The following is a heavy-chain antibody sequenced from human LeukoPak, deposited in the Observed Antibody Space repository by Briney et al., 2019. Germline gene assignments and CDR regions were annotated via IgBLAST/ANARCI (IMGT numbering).Heavy chain of an antibody. CDR1: GCTFSTYG. D-gene: IGHD1-1*01. V-gene: IGHV3-30*02. CDR3: AKDKDPWKSTAISDFDY. Sequence: GGSLRLSCAASGCTFSTYGMHWVRQAPGKGLEGVAFIRYAGSNKYYADYVKGRFTISRDNSKNTLYLQMNSLRGEDTAVYFCAKDKDPWKSTAISDFDYWGQGTLVTVSS. CDR2: IRYAGSNK. J-gene: IGHJ4*02.